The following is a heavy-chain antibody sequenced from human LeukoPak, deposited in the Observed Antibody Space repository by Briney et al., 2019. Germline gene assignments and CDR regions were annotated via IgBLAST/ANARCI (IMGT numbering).Heavy chain of an antibody. Sequence: GGSLRLSCAASGFTVGSNYMSWVRQAPGKGLEWVSVIYSGGSTYYADSVKGRFTISRHNSKNTLYLQMNSLRAEDTAVYYCARFRSNYYGSGSYYRPYYYYGMDVWGQGTTVTVSS. V-gene: IGHV3-53*04. CDR3: ARFRSNYYGSGSYYRPYYYYGMDV. CDR2: IYSGGST. J-gene: IGHJ6*02. CDR1: GFTVGSNY. D-gene: IGHD3-10*01.